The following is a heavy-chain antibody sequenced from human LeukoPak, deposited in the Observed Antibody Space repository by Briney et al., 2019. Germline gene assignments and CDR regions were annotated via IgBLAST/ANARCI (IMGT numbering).Heavy chain of an antibody. CDR2: IYYSGST. V-gene: IGHV4-39*01. CDR1: GGSISSSSYY. Sequence: PSETLSLTCTVSGGSISSSSYYWGWIRQPPGKGLEWIGSIYYSGSTYYNPSLKSRVTISVDTSKNQFSLKLSSATAADTAVYYCARRIIETRQHYMDAWGKGTTVTVSS. J-gene: IGHJ6*03. CDR3: ARRIIETRQHYMDA. D-gene: IGHD1-7*01.